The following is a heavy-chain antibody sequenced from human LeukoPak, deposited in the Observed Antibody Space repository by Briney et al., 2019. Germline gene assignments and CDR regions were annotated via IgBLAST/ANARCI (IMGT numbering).Heavy chain of an antibody. CDR3: AKRYCGGDCYFDY. J-gene: IGHJ4*02. Sequence: GGSLRLSCATSGFTVSSMSMSWVRQAPGKGLEWVSTISGSGGTTYYADSVKGRFTITRDNSKNMLYLQMNSLRAEDTAVYYCAKRYCGGDCYFDYWGQGTLVTVSP. V-gene: IGHV3-23*01. CDR1: GFTVSSMS. D-gene: IGHD2-21*02. CDR2: ISGSGGTT.